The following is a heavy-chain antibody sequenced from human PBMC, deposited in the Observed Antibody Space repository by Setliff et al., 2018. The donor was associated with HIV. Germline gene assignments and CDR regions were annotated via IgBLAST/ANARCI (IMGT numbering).Heavy chain of an antibody. J-gene: IGHJ4*02. CDR3: ARGGSYDTFDY. CDR2: IYTSGST. Sequence: SETLSLTCTVSGGSITSSYWSWIRQPAGKGLEWIGRIYTSGSTNYNPSLKSRVTMSIDTSKKQFSLKLASVTAADTAVYYCARGGSYDTFDYWGQGTLVTVLL. CDR1: GGSITSSY. V-gene: IGHV4-4*07. D-gene: IGHD2-21*01.